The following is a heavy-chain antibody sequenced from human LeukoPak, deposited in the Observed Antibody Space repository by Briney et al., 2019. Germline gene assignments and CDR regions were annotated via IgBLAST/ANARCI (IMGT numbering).Heavy chain of an antibody. V-gene: IGHV3-23*01. J-gene: IGHJ4*02. CDR3: AKQGGYSYGPLFDY. Sequence: PGGSLRLSCAASGFTFSSYAMSWVRQAPGKGLEWVSAISGSGGSTYYADSVKGRFTISRDNSKNTLYLQMNSLRAEGTAVYYCAKQGGYSYGPLFDYWGQGTLVTVSS. CDR1: GFTFSSYA. CDR2: ISGSGGST. D-gene: IGHD5-18*01.